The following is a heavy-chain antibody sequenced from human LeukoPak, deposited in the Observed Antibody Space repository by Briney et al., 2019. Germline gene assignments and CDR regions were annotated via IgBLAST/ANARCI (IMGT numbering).Heavy chain of an antibody. Sequence: SETLSLTCAVYGGSFSGYYWSWIRQPPGKGLEWIGYFYYRGSTNYNPSLMSRVSISVDTSKNQLSLKLSSVTAADTAVYYCASMSAYDYFFNYWGQGTLVTVSS. V-gene: IGHV4-59*01. J-gene: IGHJ4*02. CDR1: GGSFSGYY. CDR3: ASMSAYDYFFNY. CDR2: FYYRGST. D-gene: IGHD5-12*01.